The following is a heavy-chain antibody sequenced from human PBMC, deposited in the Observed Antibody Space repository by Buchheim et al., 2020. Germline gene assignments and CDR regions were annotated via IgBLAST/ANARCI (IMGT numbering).Heavy chain of an antibody. CDR1: GGSIISGNLY. V-gene: IGHV4-61*02. D-gene: IGHD6-19*01. Sequence: QVQLQESGPGLLRPSQTLSLTCTVSGGSIISGNLYWSWVRQPVGKGLEWIGRVLITGTTNYNPSLKSRATISIDTSKNQLSLKVNSVTAADMAVYYCVRDLGGWEDSWGRGTL. CDR2: VLITGTT. J-gene: IGHJ4*02. CDR3: VRDLGGWEDS.